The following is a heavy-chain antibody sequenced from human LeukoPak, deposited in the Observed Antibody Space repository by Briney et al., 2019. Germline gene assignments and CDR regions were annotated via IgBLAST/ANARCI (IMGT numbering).Heavy chain of an antibody. CDR1: GFTFSSYA. CDR2: ISGSGGST. J-gene: IGHJ4*02. D-gene: IGHD3-9*01. CDR3: AKDILTGYPSSLTFDY. Sequence: GGSLRLSCAASGFTFSSYAMSWVRQAPGKGLEWVSAISGSGGSTYYADSVKGRFTISRDNSKNTLYLQMNSLRAEDTAVYYCAKDILTGYPSSLTFDYRGQGTLVTVSS. V-gene: IGHV3-23*01.